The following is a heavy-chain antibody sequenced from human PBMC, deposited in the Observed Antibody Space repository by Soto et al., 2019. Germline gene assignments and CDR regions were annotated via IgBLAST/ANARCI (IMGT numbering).Heavy chain of an antibody. CDR2: ISGSGSNP. CDR1: GFTFSSYA. V-gene: IGHV3-23*01. D-gene: IGHD4-17*01. J-gene: IGHJ4*02. CDR3: AKTASMTIRDGFDH. Sequence: EVQVLESGGGLVQPGGSLRLSCAASGFTFSSYAMSWVRQPPGQGLEWVSAISGSGSNPYYADSVKRRFTISRDNSKNTLYLQMNSLRAEDTALYYCAKTASMTIRDGFDHCGQGTLVTVSS.